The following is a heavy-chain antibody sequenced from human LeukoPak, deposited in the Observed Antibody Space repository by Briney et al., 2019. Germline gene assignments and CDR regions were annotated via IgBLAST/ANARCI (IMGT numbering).Heavy chain of an antibody. J-gene: IGHJ4*02. V-gene: IGHV3-74*01. D-gene: IGHD3-10*01. CDR1: GFTFSSYW. CDR3: ARDDSSLLWFGELLSHYYFDY. CDR2: INSDGSST. Sequence: GGSLRLSCAASGFTFSSYWMHWVRQAPGKGLVWVSRINSDGSSTSYADSVKGRSTISRDNAKNTLYLQMNSLRAEDTAVYYCARDDSSLLWFGELLSHYYFDYWGQGTLVTVSS.